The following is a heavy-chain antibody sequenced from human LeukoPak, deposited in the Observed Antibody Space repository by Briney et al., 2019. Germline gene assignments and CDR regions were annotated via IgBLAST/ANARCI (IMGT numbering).Heavy chain of an antibody. CDR1: GFTFGDYA. V-gene: IGHV3-49*03. J-gene: IGHJ6*03. Sequence: GGSLRLSCTASGFTFGDYAMSWFRQAPGKGLEWVGFIRSKAYGGTTEYAASVKGRFTISRDDSKSIAYLQMNSLKTEDTAVYYCTRDHDWGGSGSFYYYYMDVWGKGTTVTVSS. D-gene: IGHD3-10*01. CDR2: IRSKAYGGTT. CDR3: TRDHDWGGSGSFYYYYMDV.